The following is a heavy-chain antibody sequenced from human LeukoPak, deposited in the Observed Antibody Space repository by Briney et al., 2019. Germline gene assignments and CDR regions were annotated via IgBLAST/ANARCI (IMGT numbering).Heavy chain of an antibody. Sequence: GGSLRLXCTASGFTFSSYSMNWVRQAPGKELEWLSYISDSSTYVYYADSVKGRFTISRDNAKNSVYLQMSSLRAEDTAVYYCARAGSSSWYGWFDPWGQGTLVTVSS. CDR2: ISDSSTYV. D-gene: IGHD6-13*01. J-gene: IGHJ5*02. CDR3: ARAGSSSWYGWFDP. CDR1: GFTFSSYS. V-gene: IGHV3-21*05.